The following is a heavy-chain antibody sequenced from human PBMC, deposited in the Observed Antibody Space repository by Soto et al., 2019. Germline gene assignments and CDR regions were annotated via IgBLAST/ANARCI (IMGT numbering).Heavy chain of an antibody. Sequence: PGGSLRLSCSASGFTFSSYAMHWVRRAPGKGLEYVSAISSNGGSTYYADSVKGRFTISRDNSKNTLYLQMSSLRAEDTAVYYCVKSATYCSSTSCYVDWFDPWGQGTLVTVSS. J-gene: IGHJ5*02. V-gene: IGHV3-64D*06. CDR2: ISSNGGST. D-gene: IGHD2-2*01. CDR3: VKSATYCSSTSCYVDWFDP. CDR1: GFTFSSYA.